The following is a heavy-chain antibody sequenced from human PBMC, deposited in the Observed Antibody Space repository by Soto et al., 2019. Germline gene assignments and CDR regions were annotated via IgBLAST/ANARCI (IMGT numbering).Heavy chain of an antibody. D-gene: IGHD2-2*01. CDR2: IYYSRNT. J-gene: IGHJ4*02. V-gene: IGHV4-59*01. CDR3: ARVFCFGSTSCRMYHFDY. CDR1: GGSISSYY. Sequence: PSETLSLTCTVSGGSISSYYWSWIRQPPEKGLEWIGYIYYSRNTNYNPSLKNQVTISVDTSKIQCSLKLSSVTAVDTAVYYFARVFCFGSTSCRMYHFDYWGQGTLVTVSS.